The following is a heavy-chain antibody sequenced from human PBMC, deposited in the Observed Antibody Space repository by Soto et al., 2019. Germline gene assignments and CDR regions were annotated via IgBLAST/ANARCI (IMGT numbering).Heavy chain of an antibody. J-gene: IGHJ4*02. V-gene: IGHV1-69*01. CDR3: ARDLTSDRRS. CDR2: IIPIFDAT. Sequence: QVQMVQSGAEVKKPGSSARVSCKVSGGTFSRHSISWVRQAPGQGLEWMGGIIPIFDATQYAQKFQGRLTTTADESTTAFHMDLSSLRAEDTAIYDCARDLTSDRRSWGQGTMVTGS. CDR1: GGTFSRHS.